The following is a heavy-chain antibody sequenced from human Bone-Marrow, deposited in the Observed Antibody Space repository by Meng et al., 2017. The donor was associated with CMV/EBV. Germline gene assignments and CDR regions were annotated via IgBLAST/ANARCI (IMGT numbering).Heavy chain of an antibody. Sequence: ASVKVSCKASGYTFTSYDINWVRQATGQGLEWMGWMNPNSGNTGYAQKFQGRVTITRNTSISTAYMELSSLRSEDTAVHYCARGRRDCSSTSCFYYFDYWGQGTLVTVSS. CDR2: MNPNSGNT. CDR3: ARGRRDCSSTSCFYYFDY. V-gene: IGHV1-8*03. CDR1: GYTFTSYD. D-gene: IGHD2-2*01. J-gene: IGHJ4*02.